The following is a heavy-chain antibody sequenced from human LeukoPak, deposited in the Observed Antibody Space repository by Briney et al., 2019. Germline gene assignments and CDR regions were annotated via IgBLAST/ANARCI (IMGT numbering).Heavy chain of an antibody. D-gene: IGHD6-19*01. V-gene: IGHV3-43D*03. CDR1: GFTFSTYG. J-gene: IGHJ4*02. CDR2: ISWNGGST. CDR3: AKGDSGWFIDY. Sequence: GGSLRLSCAASGFTFSTYGMHWVRQAPGKGLEWVSLISWNGGSTYYADSVRGRFTISRDNSKNSLYLQMNSLRPEDTALYYCAKGDSGWFIDYWGQGTLVTVSS.